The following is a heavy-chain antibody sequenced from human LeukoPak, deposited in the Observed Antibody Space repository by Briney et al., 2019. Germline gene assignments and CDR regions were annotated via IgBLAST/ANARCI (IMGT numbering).Heavy chain of an antibody. Sequence: RASVKVSCKASGYTFTSFGISWVRQAPGQGPEWMGWSSAYNGNTNYVQKFQGRVTMTTDISTSTAYMELRSLRSDDTAVYYCARDYYDSSGYYGTGGYWGQGTLVTVSS. D-gene: IGHD3-22*01. J-gene: IGHJ4*02. CDR3: ARDYYDSSGYYGTGGY. CDR2: SSAYNGNT. V-gene: IGHV1-18*01. CDR1: GYTFTSFG.